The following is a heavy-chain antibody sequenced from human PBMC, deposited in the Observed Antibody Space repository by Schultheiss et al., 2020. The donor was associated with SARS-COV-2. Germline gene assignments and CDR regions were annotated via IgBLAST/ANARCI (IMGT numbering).Heavy chain of an antibody. CDR2: IYYSGST. CDR3: ARGTTVTAVGY. CDR1: GGSISSGGHY. V-gene: IGHV4-31*03. Sequence: SETLSLTCTVSGGSISSGGHYWSWIRQHPGKGLEWIGYIYYSGSTYYNPSLKSRITISVDTSKTQFSLKLSSVTSADTAVYYCARGTTVTAVGYWGQGTLVTVSS. D-gene: IGHD2-21*02. J-gene: IGHJ4*02.